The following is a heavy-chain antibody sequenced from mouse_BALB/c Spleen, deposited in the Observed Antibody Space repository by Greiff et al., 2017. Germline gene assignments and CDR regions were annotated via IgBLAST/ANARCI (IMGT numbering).Heavy chain of an antibody. Sequence: VQLKESGPELVKPGASVKMSCKASGYTFTSYVMHWVKQKPGQGLEWIGYINPYNDGTKYNEKFKGKATLTSDKSSSTAYMELSSLTSEDSAVYYCARELLRYWYFDVWGAGTTVTVSS. J-gene: IGHJ1*01. CDR3: ARELLRYWYFDV. CDR1: GYTFTSYV. D-gene: IGHD1-1*01. CDR2: INPYNDGT. V-gene: IGHV1-14*01.